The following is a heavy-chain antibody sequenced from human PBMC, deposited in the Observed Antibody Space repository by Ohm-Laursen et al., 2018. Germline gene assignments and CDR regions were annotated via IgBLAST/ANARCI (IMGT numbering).Heavy chain of an antibody. V-gene: IGHV3-48*04. CDR1: GFTFSSYG. D-gene: IGHD3-22*01. J-gene: IGHJ4*02. Sequence: SLRLSCTASGFTFSSYGMHWIRQAPGKGLEWVSYISSSGSTIYYADSVKGRFTISRDNAKNSLYLQMNSLRAEDTAVYYCAKGDVYYYDSSGCSFDYWGQGTLVTVSS. CDR3: AKGDVYYYDSSGCSFDY. CDR2: ISSSGSTI.